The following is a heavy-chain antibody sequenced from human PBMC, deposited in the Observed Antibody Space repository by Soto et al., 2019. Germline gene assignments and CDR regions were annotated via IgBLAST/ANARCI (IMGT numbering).Heavy chain of an antibody. J-gene: IGHJ5*02. CDR1: GYTFTGYY. Sequence: GASVKVSCKASGYTFTGYYMHWVRQAPGQGLEWMGWINPNSGGTNYAQKFQGRVTMTRDTSISTAYMELSRLRSDDTAVYYCARVRGGYCSSTSCYNWFDPWGQGTLVTVYS. CDR2: INPNSGGT. D-gene: IGHD2-2*01. V-gene: IGHV1-2*02. CDR3: ARVRGGYCSSTSCYNWFDP.